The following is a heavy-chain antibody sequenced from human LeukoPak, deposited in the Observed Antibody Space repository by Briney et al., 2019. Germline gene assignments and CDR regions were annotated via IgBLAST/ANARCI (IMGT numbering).Heavy chain of an antibody. D-gene: IGHD3-3*01. J-gene: IGHJ6*02. CDR2: IKHDGSEK. Sequence: GGSLRLSCAASGFTFSRHWMTWVRQAPGKGLEWVANIKHDGSEKNYVDSVKGRFTISRDNAKNSLYLQMNSLRAEDTAVYYCAKDRITIFGVVIDYYYYGMDVWGQGTTVTVSS. CDR1: GFTFSRHW. CDR3: AKDRITIFGVVIDYYYYGMDV. V-gene: IGHV3-7*03.